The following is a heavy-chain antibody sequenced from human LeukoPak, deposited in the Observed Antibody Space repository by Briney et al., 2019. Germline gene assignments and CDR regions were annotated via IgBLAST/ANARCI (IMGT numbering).Heavy chain of an antibody. CDR1: GGSISSYY. CDR2: IYYSGST. CDR3: ARRYCSGGSCHSSLDY. D-gene: IGHD2-15*01. V-gene: IGHV4-59*08. J-gene: IGHJ4*02. Sequence: SETLSLTCTVSGGSISSYYWSWIRQPPGKGLEWIGYIYYSGSTNYNPSLKSRVTISVDTSKNQFSLKLSSVTAADTAVYYCARRYCSGGSCHSSLDYWGQGTLVTVSS.